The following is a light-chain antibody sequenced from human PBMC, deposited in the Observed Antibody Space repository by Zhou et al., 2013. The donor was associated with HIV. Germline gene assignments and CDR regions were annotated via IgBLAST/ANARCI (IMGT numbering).Light chain of an antibody. Sequence: DIQMTQSPSSLSASIGERVTITCRASQGISNYLAWYQQKPGKVPKLLIYAASAMQPGVPSRFSGSGSGTDFALTISSLQPEDVATYYCQKYNSAPQTFGGGTKVEIK. CDR3: QKYNSAPQT. CDR2: AAS. V-gene: IGKV1-27*01. CDR1: QGISNY. J-gene: IGKJ4*01.